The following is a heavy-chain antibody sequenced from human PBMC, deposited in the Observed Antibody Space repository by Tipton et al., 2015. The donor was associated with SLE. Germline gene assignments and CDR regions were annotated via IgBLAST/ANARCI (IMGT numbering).Heavy chain of an antibody. J-gene: IGHJ4*02. D-gene: IGHD3-10*01. CDR2: INHSGST. CDR1: GGSFSGYY. Sequence: TLSLTCAVYGGSFSGYYWSWIRQPPGKGLEWIGEINHSGSTNYNPSLKSRVTISVDTSKNQFSLKLSSVTAADTAVYYCARAGYYYGSGSLFDYWGQGTLVTVSS. V-gene: IGHV4-34*01. CDR3: ARAGYYYGSGSLFDY.